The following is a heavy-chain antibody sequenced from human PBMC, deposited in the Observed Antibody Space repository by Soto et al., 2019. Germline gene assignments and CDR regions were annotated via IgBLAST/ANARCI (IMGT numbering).Heavy chain of an antibody. Sequence: SETLSLTCAVSGGSISSGGYSWSWIRQPPGKGLEWIGYIYHSGSTYYNPSLKSRVTISVDTSKNQFSLKLSSVTAADTAVYYCARGFGVLWDYVWGSYRTKRNFDYWGQGTLVTVSS. D-gene: IGHD3-16*02. J-gene: IGHJ4*02. CDR1: GGSISSGGYS. V-gene: IGHV4-30-2*01. CDR2: IYHSGST. CDR3: ARGFGVLWDYVWGSYRTKRNFDY.